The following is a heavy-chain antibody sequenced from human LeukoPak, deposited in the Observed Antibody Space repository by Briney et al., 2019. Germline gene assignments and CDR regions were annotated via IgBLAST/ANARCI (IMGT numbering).Heavy chain of an antibody. CDR1: GYTFTSYY. V-gene: IGHV1-46*01. D-gene: IGHD2-2*01. CDR3: ARAGEEVVPAAQPFYYYYYMDV. J-gene: IGHJ6*03. Sequence: ASVKVSCKASGYTFTSYYMHWVRQAPGQGLEWMGIINPSGGSTSYAQKFQGRVTMTRDTSTSTVYMELSSLRSEDTAVYYCARAGEEVVPAAQPFYYYYYMDVWGKGTTVTISS. CDR2: INPSGGST.